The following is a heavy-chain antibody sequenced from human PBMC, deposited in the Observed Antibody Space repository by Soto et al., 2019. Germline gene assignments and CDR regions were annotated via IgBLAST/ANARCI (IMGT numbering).Heavy chain of an antibody. CDR3: ARDSETNGYSYDYFDY. D-gene: IGHD5-18*01. V-gene: IGHV3-30*04. Sequence: GGSLRLSCAASGFTFRTYAMHWVLQAPGKGLEWVAVISYDGSNTYYADSVKGRFTISRDNSKNTLYLQMNSLRTEDSAVYYCARDSETNGYSYDYFDYWGQGTLVTVSS. CDR2: ISYDGSNT. J-gene: IGHJ4*02. CDR1: GFTFRTYA.